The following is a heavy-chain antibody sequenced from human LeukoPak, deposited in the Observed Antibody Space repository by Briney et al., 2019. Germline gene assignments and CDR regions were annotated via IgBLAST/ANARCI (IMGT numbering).Heavy chain of an antibody. D-gene: IGHD3-10*01. Sequence: GGSLRLSCVASGFTFSNFGMNWVRQAPGKGLEWVGNIKPDGSDKYYVDSVKGRFTISRDNAKNSLNLQMNSLRAEDTAVYYCAREPSYFAGNPQERIMDVWGQGTTVTVSS. CDR3: AREPSYFAGNPQERIMDV. CDR1: GFTFSNFG. CDR2: IKPDGSDK. V-gene: IGHV3-7*01. J-gene: IGHJ6*02.